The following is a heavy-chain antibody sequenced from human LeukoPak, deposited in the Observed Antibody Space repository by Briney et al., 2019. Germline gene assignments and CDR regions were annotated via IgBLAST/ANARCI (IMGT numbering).Heavy chain of an antibody. CDR2: MTGGGGTT. V-gene: IGHV3-23*01. CDR3: AKDRVPDGVWEIDY. Sequence: GRSLRLSCAASGFIFSTYTMNWVRQVHGKGLEWVSAMTGGGGTTFYTDSVKGRFTISRDNSKNTLYLQMISLRVEDTAVYYCAKDRVPDGVWEIDYWGQGTLVIVSS. CDR1: GFIFSTYT. J-gene: IGHJ4*02. D-gene: IGHD1-14*01.